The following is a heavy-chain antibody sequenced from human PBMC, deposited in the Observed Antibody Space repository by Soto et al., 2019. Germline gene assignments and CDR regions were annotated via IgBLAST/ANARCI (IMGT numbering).Heavy chain of an antibody. J-gene: IGHJ3*01. V-gene: IGHV7-4-1*01. CDR1: GYTFTNHA. CDR3: AKLIPAGMGDAFDL. D-gene: IGHD2-2*01. CDR2: INTNTGNP. Sequence: QVQLVQSGSELKKSGASEKVSCKASGYTFTNHALNWVRQAPGQGLEWMGWINTNTGNPTYVQGFTGRFVFSLDTSVSTTYLQIYNLKPEDTAVYFCAKLIPAGMGDAFDLCSQGTMVTVSS.